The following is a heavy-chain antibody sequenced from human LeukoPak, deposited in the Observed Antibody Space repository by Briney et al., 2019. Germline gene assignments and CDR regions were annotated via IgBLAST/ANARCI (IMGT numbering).Heavy chain of an antibody. CDR2: ISPYNGNT. Sequence: ASVKDSCKASGYTFTTSGINWVRQAPGQGLEWMGWISPYNGNTNYAQKVQGRVTMTTDTSTSTAHMELRTLRSDDTAVYYCARGLGATTFADFDYWGQGTLVTVSS. J-gene: IGHJ4*02. V-gene: IGHV1-18*01. CDR1: GYTFTTSG. D-gene: IGHD1-26*01. CDR3: ARGLGATTFADFDY.